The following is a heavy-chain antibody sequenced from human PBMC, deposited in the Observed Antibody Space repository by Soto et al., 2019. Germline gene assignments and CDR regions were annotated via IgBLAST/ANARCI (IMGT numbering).Heavy chain of an antibody. CDR2: IYPGDSDT. V-gene: IGHV5-51*01. CDR3: ARVDHYCSGGSCYFEDY. J-gene: IGHJ4*02. D-gene: IGHD2-15*01. Sequence: GESLKISCKGSGYSFTSYWIGWVRQMPGKGLEWMGIIYPGDSDTRYSPSFQGQVTISADKSISTAYLQWSSLKASDTAMYYCARVDHYCSGGSCYFEDYWGQGTLVTVSS. CDR1: GYSFTSYW.